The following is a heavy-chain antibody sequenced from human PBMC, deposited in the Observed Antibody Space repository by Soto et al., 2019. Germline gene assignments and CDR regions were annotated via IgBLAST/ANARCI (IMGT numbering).Heavy chain of an antibody. Sequence: GGSLILSCAASGFTFSSYAMNWVRQAPGKGLEWVSAISGSGGSTYYADSVKGRFTISRDNSKNTLYLQMNSLRAEDTAVYYCAKVSYGATFDYWGQGTLVTVSS. CDR3: AKVSYGATFDY. CDR1: GFTFSSYA. J-gene: IGHJ4*02. CDR2: ISGSGGST. V-gene: IGHV3-23*01. D-gene: IGHD4-17*01.